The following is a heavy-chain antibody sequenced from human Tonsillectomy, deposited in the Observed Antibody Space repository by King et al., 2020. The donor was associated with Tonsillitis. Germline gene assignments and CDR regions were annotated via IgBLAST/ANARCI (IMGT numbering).Heavy chain of an antibody. CDR3: AKDDDFWSGYYPPPDFDS. CDR1: GFTFTNYV. Sequence: VQLVESGGGLVQPGGSLRLSCAVSGFTFTNYVMSWVRPAPGKGLEWVSTISAGGGTTYYSDSVKGRFTISRDNSKNSLYLQMNSLRVEDTAVYYCAKDDDFWSGYYPPPDFDSWGQGTRVTVSS. D-gene: IGHD3-3*01. CDR2: ISAGGGTT. V-gene: IGHV3-23*04. J-gene: IGHJ4*02.